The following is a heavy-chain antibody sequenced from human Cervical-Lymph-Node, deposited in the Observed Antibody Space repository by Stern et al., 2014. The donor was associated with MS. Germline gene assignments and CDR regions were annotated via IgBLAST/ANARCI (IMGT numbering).Heavy chain of an antibody. CDR1: GFTFSSYA. CDR3: ARDRWELPPRYNYYGMDV. Sequence: QVQLVESGGGVVQHGRSLRLSCAASGFTFSSYAMHWVRQAPGKGLEGVAVIWEDGTDKYYADSVQGRFSISRDNSKNTLYLQMNSLRDEDTAMYYCARDRWELPPRYNYYGMDVWGQGTTVTVSS. V-gene: IGHV3-33*01. J-gene: IGHJ6*02. CDR2: IWEDGTDK. D-gene: IGHD2-15*01.